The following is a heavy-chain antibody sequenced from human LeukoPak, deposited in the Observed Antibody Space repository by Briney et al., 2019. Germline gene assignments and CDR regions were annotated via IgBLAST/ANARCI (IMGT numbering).Heavy chain of an antibody. V-gene: IGHV4-34*01. CDR3: ASRDGYNWRLYYFDY. J-gene: IGHJ4*02. Sequence: SSETLSLTCAVYGGSFSGYYWSWIRQPPGKGLEWIGEINHSGSTNYNPSLKSRVTISVDTSKSQFSLKLSSVTAADTAVYYCASRDGYNWRLYYFDYWGQGTLVTVSS. CDR1: GGSFSGYY. CDR2: INHSGST. D-gene: IGHD5-24*01.